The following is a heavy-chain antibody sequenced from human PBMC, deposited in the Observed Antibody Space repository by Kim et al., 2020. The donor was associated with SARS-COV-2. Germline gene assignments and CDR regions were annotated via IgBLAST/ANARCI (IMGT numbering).Heavy chain of an antibody. V-gene: IGHV1-46*01. CDR2: INPSGGGT. J-gene: IGHJ4*02. Sequence: ASVKVSCKASGYTFTSYFLHWVRQAPGQGLDWMGMINPSGGGTNYAQKFQGRVTMTSDTSTSTVYMELSSLTSEDTAVYHCMREYSTTLGMDYWGQGILV. CDR1: GYTFTSYF. CDR3: MREYSTTLGMDY. D-gene: IGHD1-26*01.